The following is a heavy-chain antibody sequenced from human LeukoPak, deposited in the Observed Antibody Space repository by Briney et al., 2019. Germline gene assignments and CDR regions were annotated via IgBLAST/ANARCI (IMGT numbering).Heavy chain of an antibody. D-gene: IGHD6-13*01. CDR3: ARVLAAATLYY. CDR1: GGSFSDYY. J-gene: IGHJ4*02. Sequence: SETLSLTCAVYGGSFSDYYWSWVRQPPGKGLEWIGEIIHSGDTTNYNPSLKRRVTISLDTSKSQFSLKLSSVTAADTAVYYCARVLAAATLYYWGQGTLVTVSS. CDR2: IIHSGDTT. V-gene: IGHV4-34*12.